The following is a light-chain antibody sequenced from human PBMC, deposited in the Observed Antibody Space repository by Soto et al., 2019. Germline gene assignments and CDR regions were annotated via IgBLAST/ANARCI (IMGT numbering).Light chain of an antibody. CDR1: QTINTW. J-gene: IGKJ1*01. CDR2: DAS. Sequence: LPGYSGDRFTITCRASQTINTWLAWYNQKPGKAPELLIYDASNLEDGVPSRFTGSGSGTEFTLTINSLDPDDFATYHCQQYSLYWPFGQGPKVDIK. CDR3: QQYSLYWP. V-gene: IGKV1-5*01.